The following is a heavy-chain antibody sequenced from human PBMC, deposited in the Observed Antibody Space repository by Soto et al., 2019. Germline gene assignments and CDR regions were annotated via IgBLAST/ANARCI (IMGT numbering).Heavy chain of an antibody. CDR2: IYESGIT. CDR1: GHSMNSW. Sequence: QVQLQESGPGLMKPSGTLSLTCAVSGHSMNSWWSWVRQPPGKGLEWIGEIYESGITYYNPSLQSRITISLDKSRNQFSLRLTSVTAADTAFYYCARTVTYYIGDWGHGTLVTVSS. CDR3: ARTVTYYIGD. D-gene: IGHD2-21*02. J-gene: IGHJ4*01. V-gene: IGHV4-4*02.